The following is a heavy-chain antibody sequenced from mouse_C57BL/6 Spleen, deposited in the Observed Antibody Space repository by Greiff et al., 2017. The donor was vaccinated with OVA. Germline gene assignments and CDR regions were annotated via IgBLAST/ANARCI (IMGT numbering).Heavy chain of an antibody. V-gene: IGHV5-17*01. J-gene: IGHJ2*01. Sequence: VQLKESGGGLVKPGGSLKLSCAASGFTFSGYGMHWVRQAPEKGLEWVAYISSGSSTIYYADTVKGRFTISRDNAKNTLFLQMTSLRSEDTAMYYCARPQVDYWGQGTTLTVSS. CDR2: ISSGSSTI. CDR1: GFTFSGYG. CDR3: ARPQVDY.